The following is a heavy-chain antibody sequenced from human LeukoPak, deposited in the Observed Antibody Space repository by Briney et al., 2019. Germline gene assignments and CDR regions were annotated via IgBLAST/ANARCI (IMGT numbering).Heavy chain of an antibody. CDR2: IKQDGSEK. CDR3: ARAVRYCSSTSCYTYYFDY. D-gene: IGHD2-2*02. V-gene: IGHV3-7*04. J-gene: IGHJ4*02. Sequence: PGGSLRLSCAASGFTFSSYWMSWVRQAPGKGLEWVANIKQDGSEKYYVDSVKGRFTISRDNAKNSLYLQMNSLRAEDTAVYYCARAVRYCSSTSCYTYYFDYWGQGTLVLVSS. CDR1: GFTFSSYW.